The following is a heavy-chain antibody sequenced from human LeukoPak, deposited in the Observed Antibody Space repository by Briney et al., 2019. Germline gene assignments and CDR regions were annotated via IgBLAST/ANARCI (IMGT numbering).Heavy chain of an antibody. D-gene: IGHD2-21*02. CDR2: RHSTGNS. J-gene: IGHJ4*02. CDR1: KDPIISFDHS. V-gene: IGHV4-30-4*07. CDR3: ARHILDGDNGSKGFDL. Sequence: PSETLSLTCDVSKDPIISFDHSWSWIRHFPGKGLEWMGYRHSTGNSYYNPSRRGRDFISDDSSTGHLSLTLSFVTAADTALYYCARHILDGDNGSKGFDLWGQGILVTVSS.